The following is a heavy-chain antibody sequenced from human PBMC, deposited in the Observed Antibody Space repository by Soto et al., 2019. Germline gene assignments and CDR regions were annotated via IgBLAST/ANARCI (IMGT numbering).Heavy chain of an antibody. J-gene: IGHJ4*02. CDR2: INWNSATR. CDR1: GFSFDDDA. D-gene: IGHD6-13*01. V-gene: IGHV3-9*01. Sequence: EVQLVESGGGLVQPGGSLRLSCAASGFSFDDDAMHWVRQGPGKGLEWVSGINWNSATRGYADSVEGRLTISRDNAKNSLYLQMNSLRPEDTAFYYCVKDMAPQLVPTNSFDYWGQGTLVAGSS. CDR3: VKDMAPQLVPTNSFDY.